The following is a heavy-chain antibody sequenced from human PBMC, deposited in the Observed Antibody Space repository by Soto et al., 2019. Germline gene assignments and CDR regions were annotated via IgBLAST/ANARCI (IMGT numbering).Heavy chain of an antibody. D-gene: IGHD1-26*01. CDR2: SRNKANSYNT. CDR3: ARDTGGSYDY. CDR1: GFTFSDYY. Sequence: PGGSLRLSCAASGFTFSDYYMAWVRQVPGKGLEWLGRSRNKANSYNTEYAASVKGRFSISRDYSKDSMYLQMNSLKTEDTAVYYCARDTGGSYDYWGQGALVTVSS. J-gene: IGHJ4*02. V-gene: IGHV3-72*01.